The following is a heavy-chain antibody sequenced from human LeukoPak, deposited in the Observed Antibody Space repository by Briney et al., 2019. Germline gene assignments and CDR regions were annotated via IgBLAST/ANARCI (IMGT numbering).Heavy chain of an antibody. CDR2: VSVEGIGR. J-gene: IGHJ4*02. D-gene: IGHD4-11*01. CDR3: ATVTKVDFDY. Sequence: PGGSMRLSCAAYGFTFSSYTFYWFRQAPGKGLEWVASVSVEGIGRYFPGSVEGRFAISRDDSKKSVFLQMSNVRPEDTALYFCATVTKVDFDYWGQGTLVTVSS. V-gene: IGHV3-30*09. CDR1: GFTFSSYT.